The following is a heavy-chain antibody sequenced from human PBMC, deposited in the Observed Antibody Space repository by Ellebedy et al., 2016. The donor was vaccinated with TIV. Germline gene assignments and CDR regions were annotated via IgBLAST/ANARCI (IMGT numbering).Heavy chain of an antibody. CDR1: GFTFDDYA. CDR3: ARDPMIWIFDY. V-gene: IGHV3-48*01. Sequence: PGGSLRLSCTASGFTFDDYAMNWVRQAPGKGLGWGSYFNSRNSSISYADSVKGRFTISRDKAKNSLYLRMNSLRAEDTAVYYCARDPMIWIFDYWGQGTPVIVSS. J-gene: IGHJ4*02. CDR2: FNSRNSSI. D-gene: IGHD3-22*01.